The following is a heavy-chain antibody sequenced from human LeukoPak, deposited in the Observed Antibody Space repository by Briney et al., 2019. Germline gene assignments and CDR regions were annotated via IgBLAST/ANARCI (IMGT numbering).Heavy chain of an antibody. CDR3: ARIGLIAADY. CDR2: IYPGDSDT. J-gene: IGHJ4*02. CDR1: GYRFNAYW. D-gene: IGHD6-13*01. V-gene: IGHV5-51*01. Sequence: GESLKISCKGSGYRFNAYWIAWVRQMPGKGLEWMGIIYPGDSDTRYSPSFQGQVTISADKSISTAYLQWSSLKASDTAMYYCARIGLIAADYWGQGTLVTVSS.